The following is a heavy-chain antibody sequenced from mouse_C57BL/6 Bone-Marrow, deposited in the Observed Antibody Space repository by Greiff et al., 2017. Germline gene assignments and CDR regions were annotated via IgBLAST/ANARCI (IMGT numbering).Heavy chain of an antibody. D-gene: IGHD2-1*01. CDR3: ARDYYGKAFAY. CDR1: GFTFSDYG. Sequence: VKLVESGGGLVKPGGSLKLSCAASGFTFSDYGMHWVRQAPEKGLEWVAYISSGSSTIYYADTVKGRFTISRDNAKNTLFLQMTSLRSEDTAMYYCARDYYGKAFAYWGQGTLVTVSA. J-gene: IGHJ3*01. CDR2: ISSGSSTI. V-gene: IGHV5-17*01.